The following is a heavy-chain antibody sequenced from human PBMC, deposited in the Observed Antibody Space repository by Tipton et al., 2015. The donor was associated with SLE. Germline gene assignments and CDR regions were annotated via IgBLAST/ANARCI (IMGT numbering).Heavy chain of an antibody. J-gene: IGHJ3*01. CDR1: DYPANSDYY. CDR2: IHYSGTT. V-gene: IGHV4-59*02. Sequence: TLSLTCDVSDYPANSDYYWDWIRQPPGKGLEWIGYIHYSGTTHDNPSLKSRVTMSVDMSKNQFSLRLTSVTAADTAVYYCARIIAGHGDAFDVWGQGTMVTVSS. CDR3: ARIIAGHGDAFDV.